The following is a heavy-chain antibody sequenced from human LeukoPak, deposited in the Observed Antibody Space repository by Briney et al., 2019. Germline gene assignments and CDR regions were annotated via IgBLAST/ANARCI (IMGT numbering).Heavy chain of an antibody. D-gene: IGHD2-15*01. J-gene: IGHJ4*02. CDR3: AKAPVTSCRGAFCYPFDS. V-gene: IGHV3-23*01. CDR2: ISGSGDNT. Sequence: GGSLRLSCAASGFTFSSYEMNWVRQAPGKGLEWVSAISGSGDNTYYADSVKGRFTVSRDNSKNTLYVQMKSLRAEDAAVYYCAKAPVTSCRGAFCYPFDSWGQGTLVTVSS. CDR1: GFTFSSYE.